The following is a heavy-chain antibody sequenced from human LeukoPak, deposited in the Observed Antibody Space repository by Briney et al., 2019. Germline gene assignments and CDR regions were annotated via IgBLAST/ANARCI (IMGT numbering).Heavy chain of an antibody. V-gene: IGHV3-74*01. CDR1: GFTLSRHW. Sequence: GGSLRVSRAASGFTLSRHWMHWVRQAPGKGLRWVSRIIGDGLRTNYPDSLHGRFTISRDNAKNTLYLRMNSLTAGDTAVYYCARRGAVAATYYYDYWGQGTLVTVSS. CDR3: ARRGAVAATYYYDY. CDR2: IIGDGLRT. J-gene: IGHJ4*02. D-gene: IGHD6-19*01.